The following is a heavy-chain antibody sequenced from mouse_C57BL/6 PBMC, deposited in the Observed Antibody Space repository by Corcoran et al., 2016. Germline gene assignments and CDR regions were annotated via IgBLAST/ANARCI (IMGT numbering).Heavy chain of an antibody. CDR1: GYSITSGYY. CDR2: ISYDGSN. V-gene: IGHV3-6*01. Sequence: EVQLQESGPGLVKPSQSLSLTCSVTGYSITSGYYWNWIRQFPGNKLEWMGYISYDGSNNYNPSLKNRISITRDTSKNQFFLKLNSVTTEDTATYYCARDYYGSSPGWYFDVWGTGTTVTVSS. D-gene: IGHD1-1*01. CDR3: ARDYYGSSPGWYFDV. J-gene: IGHJ1*03.